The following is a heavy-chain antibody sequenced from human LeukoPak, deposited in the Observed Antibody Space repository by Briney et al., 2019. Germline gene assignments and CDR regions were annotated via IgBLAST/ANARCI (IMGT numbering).Heavy chain of an antibody. J-gene: IGHJ4*02. CDR1: GFTFDDYA. Sequence: GGSLRLSCAASGFTFDDYAMHWVRQAPGKGLEWVSGISWNGGSIVYADSVKGRFTISRDNAKNSLYLQMNSLRPEDTALYYCAKAIVDYGYCSGGSCYYFDHWGQGTLVTVSS. D-gene: IGHD2-15*01. V-gene: IGHV3-9*01. CDR3: AKAIVDYGYCSGGSCYYFDH. CDR2: ISWNGGSI.